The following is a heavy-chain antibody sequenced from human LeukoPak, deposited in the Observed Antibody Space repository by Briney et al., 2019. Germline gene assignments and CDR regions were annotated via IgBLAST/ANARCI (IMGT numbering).Heavy chain of an antibody. D-gene: IGHD3-10*01. CDR1: GGTFSSYA. J-gene: IGHJ6*03. V-gene: IGHV1-69*01. Sequence: ASVKVSCKASGGTFSSYAISWVRQAPGQELEWMGGIIPIFGTANYAQKFQGRVTITADESTSTAYMELSSLRSEDTAVYYCAKTGMVRGVIYYYYYMDVWGKGTTVTISS. CDR3: AKTGMVRGVIYYYYYMDV. CDR2: IIPIFGTA.